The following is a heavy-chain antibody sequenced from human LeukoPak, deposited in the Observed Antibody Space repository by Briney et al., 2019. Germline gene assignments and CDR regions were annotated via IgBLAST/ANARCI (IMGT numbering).Heavy chain of an antibody. CDR2: IYYSGST. CDR1: GGSISSYY. V-gene: IGHV4-59*01. CDR3: ARDIGVAAAGYFEY. Sequence: SETLSLTCTVSGGSISSYYWSWIRQPPGKGLEWIGYIYYSGSTNYNLSLKSRVTISVDQSKNQFHLKLSSVTAADTAVYYCARDIGVAAAGYFEYWGQGTLVTVSS. D-gene: IGHD6-13*01. J-gene: IGHJ4*02.